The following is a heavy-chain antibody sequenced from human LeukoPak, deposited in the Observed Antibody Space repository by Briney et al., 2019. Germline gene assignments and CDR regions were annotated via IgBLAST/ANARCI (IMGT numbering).Heavy chain of an antibody. CDR1: GGSISSGDYY. V-gene: IGHV4-30-4*01. CDR2: IYYIGDT. J-gene: IGHJ4*02. Sequence: SETLSLTCTVSGGSISSGDYYWSWIRQPPGKGLEWIGYIYYIGDTFYNPSLKSRVTISVDTSKSQFSLKLSFVTAADTAVYYCARGDSGWYLGLGFDYWGQGTLVTVSS. D-gene: IGHD6-19*01. CDR3: ARGDSGWYLGLGFDY.